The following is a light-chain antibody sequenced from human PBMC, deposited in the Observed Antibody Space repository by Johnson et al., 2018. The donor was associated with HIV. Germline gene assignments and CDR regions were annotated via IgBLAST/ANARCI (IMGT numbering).Light chain of an antibody. Sequence: QAVLTQPPSVSAAPGQTVTISCSGSSSNVGSSFVSWYRQVPGTAPKLLIYDNNKRPSGIPGRFSGSKSGPSATLGITGLQTGDEADYYCGTWDSSLTSYVFGGGTKVTVL. J-gene: IGLJ1*01. CDR1: SSNVGSSF. CDR2: DNN. V-gene: IGLV1-51*01. CDR3: GTWDSSLTSYV.